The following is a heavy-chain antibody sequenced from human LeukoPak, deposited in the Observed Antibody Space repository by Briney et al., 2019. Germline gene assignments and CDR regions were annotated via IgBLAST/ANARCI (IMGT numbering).Heavy chain of an antibody. CDR1: KFTFSTYS. D-gene: IGHD3-3*01. V-gene: IGHV3-21*01. Sequence: GGSLRLSCAASKFTFSTYSMNWVRQAPGKGLEWVSSISRGSIHIYYGDSVKGRFTISRDNAKNSLYLQMNSLRAEDTAVYYCARVPDFWSGYYVDHWGQGTLVTVSS. J-gene: IGHJ4*02. CDR3: ARVPDFWSGYYVDH. CDR2: ISRGSIHI.